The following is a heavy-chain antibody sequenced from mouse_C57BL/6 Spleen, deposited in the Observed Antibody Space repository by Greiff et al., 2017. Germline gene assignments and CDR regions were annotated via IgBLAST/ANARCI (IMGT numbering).Heavy chain of an antibody. CDR1: GYTFTSYW. V-gene: IGHV1-55*01. J-gene: IGHJ4*01. CDR2: IYPGSGST. CDR3: ARRGGNYHYAMDY. Sequence: QVQLQQSGAELVKPGASVKMSCKASGYTFTSYWITWVKQRPGQGLEWIGDIYPGSGSTNYNEKFKSKATLTVDTSSSTAYMQLSSLTSEDSAVYYCARRGGNYHYAMDYWGQGTSVTVSS. D-gene: IGHD2-1*01.